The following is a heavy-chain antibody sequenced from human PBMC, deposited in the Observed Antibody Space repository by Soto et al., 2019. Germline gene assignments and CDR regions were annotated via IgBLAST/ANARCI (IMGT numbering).Heavy chain of an antibody. J-gene: IGHJ3*02. V-gene: IGHV1-2*04. Sequence: GASVKVSCKASGYTFTGYYIHWVRQAPGQGLEWMGWINPNSGGTNYAQKFQGWVTMTRDTSISTAYMELSRLRSDDTAVYYCAREGEYYYGSGSYTAFDIWGQGTMVTVSS. CDR1: GYTFTGYY. CDR2: INPNSGGT. CDR3: AREGEYYYGSGSYTAFDI. D-gene: IGHD3-10*01.